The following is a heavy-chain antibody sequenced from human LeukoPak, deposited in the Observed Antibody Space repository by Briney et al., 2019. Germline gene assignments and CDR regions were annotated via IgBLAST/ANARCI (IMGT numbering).Heavy chain of an antibody. CDR1: GGSITSSSYY. D-gene: IGHD3-10*01. CDR2: IYYSRST. CDR3: ARTCGWGSYYWLDP. J-gene: IGHJ5*02. V-gene: IGHV4-39*01. Sequence: KSSETLSLTCTVSGGSITSSSYYWGWIRQPPGKGPEWIGSIYYSRSTYYNPSLKRRVTISVATSKSQFSLKMSSVTAAETAVYYCARTCGWGSYYWLDPWGEGTLVTVSS.